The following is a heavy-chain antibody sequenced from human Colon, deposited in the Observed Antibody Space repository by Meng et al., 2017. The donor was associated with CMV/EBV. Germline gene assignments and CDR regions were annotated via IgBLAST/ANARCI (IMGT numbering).Heavy chain of an antibody. V-gene: IGHV1-18*01. Sequence: ASAKVSCKASGYTFNNYGISWVRQAPGQGFESLGWISAYNGHTDYAQKFQDRLTMSTDRSTTTAYMELRSLRYDDTAVYFCARVEYDSRSNYWGQGTLVTVSS. D-gene: IGHD3-22*01. CDR2: ISAYNGHT. CDR3: ARVEYDSRSNY. CDR1: GYTFNNYG. J-gene: IGHJ4*01.